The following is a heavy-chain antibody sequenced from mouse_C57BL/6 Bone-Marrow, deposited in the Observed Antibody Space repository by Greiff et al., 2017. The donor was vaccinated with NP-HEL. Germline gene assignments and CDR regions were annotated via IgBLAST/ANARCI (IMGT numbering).Heavy chain of an antibody. V-gene: IGHV1-59*01. CDR1: GYTFTSYW. Sequence: QVQLQQPGAELVRPGTSVKLSCKASGYTFTSYWMHWVKQRPGQGLEWIGVIDPSDSYTNYNQKFKGKATLTVDTSSSTAYMQLSSLTSEDSAVYYCAREEGVPYYFDYWGQGTTLTVSS. CDR2: IDPSDSYT. D-gene: IGHD2-14*01. J-gene: IGHJ2*01. CDR3: AREEGVPYYFDY.